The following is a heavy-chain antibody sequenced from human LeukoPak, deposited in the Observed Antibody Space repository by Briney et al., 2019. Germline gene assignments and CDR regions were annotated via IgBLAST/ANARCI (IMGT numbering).Heavy chain of an antibody. D-gene: IGHD6-19*01. V-gene: IGHV4-4*07. Sequence: PSETLSLTCTVSGGSISSYYWSWIRQPAGKGLEWIGRIYTSGSTNHNPSLKSRATMSVDTSKNQFSLKLSSVTAADTAVYYCARASGWYLGNWFDPWGQGTLVTVSS. CDR2: IYTSGST. J-gene: IGHJ5*02. CDR1: GGSISSYY. CDR3: ARASGWYLGNWFDP.